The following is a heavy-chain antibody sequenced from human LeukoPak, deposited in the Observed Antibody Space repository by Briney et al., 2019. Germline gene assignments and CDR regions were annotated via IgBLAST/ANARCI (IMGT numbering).Heavy chain of an antibody. D-gene: IGHD2-15*01. V-gene: IGHV3-74*01. CDR1: GFTFRSYL. Sequence: VGSLRLSCAASGFTFRSYLMHWVRQAPGKGLVWVSRINSDGSNTIYPDSVKGRFTISRDNAKNTLYLQMNSLRAEDTAVYYCARRDCSGGSCYLAYWGQGTLVTVSS. CDR2: INSDGSNT. CDR3: ARRDCSGGSCYLAY. J-gene: IGHJ4*02.